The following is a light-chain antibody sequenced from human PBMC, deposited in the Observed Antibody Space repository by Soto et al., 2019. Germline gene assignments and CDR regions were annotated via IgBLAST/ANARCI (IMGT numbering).Light chain of an antibody. V-gene: IGKV3-15*01. CDR1: QSVSSN. CDR2: GAS. J-gene: IGKJ2*01. Sequence: EIVMTQSPATLSVSPGERATLSCRASQSVSSNLAWYQQKPGQAPRLLIYGASTRATGIPARFSGSGSGTEFTFTISSLQSEDFAVYYCQQYNNWPPLFGQGTKLEIK. CDR3: QQYNNWPPL.